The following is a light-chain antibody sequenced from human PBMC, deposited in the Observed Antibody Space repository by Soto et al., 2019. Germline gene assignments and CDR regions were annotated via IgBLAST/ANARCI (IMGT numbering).Light chain of an antibody. J-gene: IGKJ4*01. CDR3: QQYDNLPLT. CDR2: AAS. Sequence: DIQMTQSPSSLSASVGDRVTITCRASQRIINYVNWYQQKPGKAPKILIYAASNLESGVPSRFSGSGSGTDFTFTISSLQPEDIATYYCQQYDNLPLTFGGGTKVDIK. V-gene: IGKV1-33*01. CDR1: QRIINY.